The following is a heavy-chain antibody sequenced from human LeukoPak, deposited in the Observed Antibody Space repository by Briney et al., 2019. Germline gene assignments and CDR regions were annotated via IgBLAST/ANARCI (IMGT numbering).Heavy chain of an antibody. CDR1: GYTFTSYY. Sequence: GASVKVSCKASGYTFTSYYMHWVRQAPGQGLEWMGIINPSGGSTSYAQKFQGRVTMTRDMSTSTVYMELSSLRSEDTAVYYCARLHSPRNFDYWGQGTLVTVSS. V-gene: IGHV1-46*01. D-gene: IGHD4-11*01. J-gene: IGHJ4*02. CDR3: ARLHSPRNFDY. CDR2: INPSGGST.